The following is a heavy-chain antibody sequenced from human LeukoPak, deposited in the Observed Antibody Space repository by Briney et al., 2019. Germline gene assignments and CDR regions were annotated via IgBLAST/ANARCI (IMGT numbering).Heavy chain of an antibody. D-gene: IGHD3-22*01. Sequence: SETLSLTCSVSGGSTTSYYWSWIRPPAGKGLEWVGRIYTSGSTNYNPSLKSRVTMSVDTSKNQFSLKLSSVTAADTAVYYCARDAHAPNYYDSSGGWGQGTLVTVSS. J-gene: IGHJ4*02. CDR2: IYTSGST. CDR3: ARDAHAPNYYDSSGG. CDR1: GGSTTSYY. V-gene: IGHV4-4*07.